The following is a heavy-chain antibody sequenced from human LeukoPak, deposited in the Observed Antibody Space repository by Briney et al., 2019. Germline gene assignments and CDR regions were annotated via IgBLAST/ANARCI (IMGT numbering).Heavy chain of an antibody. J-gene: IGHJ4*02. CDR1: GGSISSSSYY. CDR3: ARVPYYYDSSGYAKTYYFDY. Sequence: PSETLSLTCTVSGGSISSSSYYWGWIRQPPGKGLEWIGEINHSGSTNYNPSLESRVTISVDTSKNQFSLKLSSVTAADTAVYYCARVPYYYDSSGYAKTYYFDYWGQGTLVTVSS. V-gene: IGHV4-39*07. CDR2: INHSGST. D-gene: IGHD3-22*01.